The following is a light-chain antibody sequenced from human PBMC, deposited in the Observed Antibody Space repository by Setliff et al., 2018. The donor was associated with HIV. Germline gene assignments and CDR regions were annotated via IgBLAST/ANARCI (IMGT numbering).Light chain of an antibody. CDR1: SGDVGNYNV. Sequence: QSALPQPASVSGSPGQSITISCTGTSGDVGNYNVVSWYQQHPGKAPKVMIYEVSKRPSGISTRFSGSKSGNTASLTISGLQAEDEADYYCCSYAGSSTSYVFGTGTKVTVL. J-gene: IGLJ1*01. V-gene: IGLV2-23*02. CDR3: CSYAGSSTSYV. CDR2: EVS.